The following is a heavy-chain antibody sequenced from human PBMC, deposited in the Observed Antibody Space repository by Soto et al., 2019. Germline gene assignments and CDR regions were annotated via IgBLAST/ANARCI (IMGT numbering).Heavy chain of an antibody. CDR2: ISRATYT. CDR3: ACSSSWYKVFDY. D-gene: IGHD6-13*01. J-gene: IGHJ4*02. V-gene: IGHV3-11*06. Sequence: QVQLVESGGGLVKPGGSLRLSCAASGFTFSDYYVSWIRQAPGKGLEWLSYISRATYTNYADSAKGRFTISRDNAKNSVFLPMNSLRAEDTAVYYCACSSSWYKVFDYWGQGTLVTVSS. CDR1: GFTFSDYY.